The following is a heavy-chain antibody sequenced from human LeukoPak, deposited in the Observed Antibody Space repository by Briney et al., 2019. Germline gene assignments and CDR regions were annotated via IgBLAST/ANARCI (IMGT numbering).Heavy chain of an antibody. Sequence: GESLRISCQASGYTLTAYWIGWVRQMPGEGLEWVGVIFPGDSNNRYMPPFQGQVNISADKSISIAYLQWSSLKASDTAMYYCARRWIAVAGVDYWGQGTLVTVSS. CDR3: ARRWIAVAGVDY. D-gene: IGHD6-19*01. J-gene: IGHJ4*02. CDR1: GYTLTAYW. CDR2: IFPGDSNN. V-gene: IGHV5-51*01.